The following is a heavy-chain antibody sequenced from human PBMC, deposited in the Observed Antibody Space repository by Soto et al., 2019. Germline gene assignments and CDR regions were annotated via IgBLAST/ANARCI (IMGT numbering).Heavy chain of an antibody. CDR1: GGSISSSNW. D-gene: IGHD3-10*01. Sequence: PSETLSLTCAVSGGSISSSNWWSWVRQPPGKGLEWIGEIYHSGSTNYNPSLKSRVTISVDKSKNQFSLKLSSVTAADTAVYYCARDTGTDYGSGSYYNINAFDIWGQGTMVTVSS. J-gene: IGHJ3*02. CDR2: IYHSGST. V-gene: IGHV4-4*02. CDR3: ARDTGTDYGSGSYYNINAFDI.